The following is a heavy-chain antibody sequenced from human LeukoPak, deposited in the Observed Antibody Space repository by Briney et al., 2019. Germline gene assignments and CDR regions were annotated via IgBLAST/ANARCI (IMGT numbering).Heavy chain of an antibody. CDR3: ARFGYVAAVDL. V-gene: IGHV3-7*01. CDR1: GFSFSAYW. D-gene: IGHD2-15*01. CDR2: INPAGTET. J-gene: IGHJ4*02. Sequence: GGSPRLSCAASGFSFSAYWMTWVRQAPGTGLEWVANINPAGTETYYVDPVKGRFTTSRDNAKNLLYLQMNSLRAEDTAVYYCARFGYVAAVDLWGQGTLVTVSS.